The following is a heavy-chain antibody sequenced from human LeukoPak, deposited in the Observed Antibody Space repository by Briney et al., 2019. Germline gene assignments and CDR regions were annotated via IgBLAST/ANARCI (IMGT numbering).Heavy chain of an antibody. CDR2: INGGGNTT. CDR3: TKELHVAVAVADYYYFYMDV. V-gene: IGHV3-23*01. Sequence: PGGSLRLSCAASGFAFSTLAMGWVRQSPGKGLEWLSTINGGGNTTFYADSVKGRFTISRDNSKNTLYLHMDSLRPDDTAIYYCTKELHVAVAVADYYYFYMDVSGRGTAGTVSS. CDR1: GFAFSTLA. J-gene: IGHJ6*03. D-gene: IGHD6-19*01.